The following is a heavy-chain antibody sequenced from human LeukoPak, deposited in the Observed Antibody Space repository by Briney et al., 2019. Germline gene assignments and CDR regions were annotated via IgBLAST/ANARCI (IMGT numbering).Heavy chain of an antibody. V-gene: IGHV1-8*01. Sequence: GASVKVSCKPSGYTFTSYDVNRVRQATGQGLEWMGWVNPNSGHTGYAQKFQGRVTMTTNTSISTAYMELSSLRSEDTAVYYCARGAPGSYCSGGSCPYFDYWGQGTLVSVSS. CDR1: GYTFTSYD. CDR2: VNPNSGHT. J-gene: IGHJ4*02. CDR3: ARGAPGSYCSGGSCPYFDY. D-gene: IGHD2-15*01.